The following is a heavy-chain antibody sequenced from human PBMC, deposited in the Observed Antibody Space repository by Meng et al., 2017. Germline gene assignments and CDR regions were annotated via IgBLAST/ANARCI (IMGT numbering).Heavy chain of an antibody. CDR2: IYHSGST. CDR1: GGSISSSNW. V-gene: IGHV4-4*02. Sequence: QVPLEEAGPGRAKPSGPLSRTCAVSGGSISSSNWWSWVRQPPGQGLEWIGEIYHSGSTNYNPSPKSRVTISVDKSKNQFSLKLSSVTAADTAVYYCARIGDWGSTRYFDYWGQGTLVTVSS. CDR3: ARIGDWGSTRYFDY. J-gene: IGHJ4*02. D-gene: IGHD7-27*01.